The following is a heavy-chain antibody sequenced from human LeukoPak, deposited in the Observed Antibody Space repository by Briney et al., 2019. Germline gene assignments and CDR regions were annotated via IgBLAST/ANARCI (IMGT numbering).Heavy chain of an antibody. V-gene: IGHV4-39*01. Sequence: SETLSLTCTVSGGSINSTIYYWGWIRHPPGKGLKWIGSIYYSGSTYNNPSLQSRVTLSVDTSKNQFSLKLNSVTAADTGVYYCATHGGDASGSSNFDHWGQGTLVTVSS. J-gene: IGHJ4*02. D-gene: IGHD3-10*01. CDR3: ATHGGDASGSSNFDH. CDR2: IYYSGST. CDR1: GGSINSTIYY.